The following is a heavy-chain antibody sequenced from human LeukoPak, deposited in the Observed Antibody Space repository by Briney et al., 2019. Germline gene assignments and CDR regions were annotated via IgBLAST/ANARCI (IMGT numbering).Heavy chain of an antibody. Sequence: SETLSLTCTVSGGSVSSGSYYWSWIRQPPGKGLEWIGYIYYSGSTNYNPSLKSRVTISVDTSKNQFSLKLSSVTAADTAVYYCARRSYSSGFAFDIWGQGTMVTVSS. J-gene: IGHJ3*02. CDR3: ARRSYSSGFAFDI. CDR2: IYYSGST. V-gene: IGHV4-61*01. D-gene: IGHD6-19*01. CDR1: GGSVSSGSYY.